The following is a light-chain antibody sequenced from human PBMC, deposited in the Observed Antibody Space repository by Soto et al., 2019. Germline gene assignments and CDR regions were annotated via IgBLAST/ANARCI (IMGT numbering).Light chain of an antibody. J-gene: IGKJ4*01. V-gene: IGKV3-20*01. CDR2: GAS. CDR3: LQYASEPLT. CDR1: QSFAKNY. Sequence: ETVLTQSPGTLSLSPGERATLSCRASQSFAKNYLAWYQHNPGQGPRLLISGASSRATGIPDRFSGSGSGTDFTLTISRLQPEDFAVYYCLQYASEPLTFGGGTKVE.